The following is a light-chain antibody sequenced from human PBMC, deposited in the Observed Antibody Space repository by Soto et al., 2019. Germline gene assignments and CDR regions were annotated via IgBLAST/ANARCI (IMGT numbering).Light chain of an antibody. CDR2: AAS. J-gene: IGKJ4*01. CDR1: QSISSY. Sequence: DIQMTQSPSSLSASVGDRVTITCRASQSISSYLNWYQQKPGKAPKLLIYAASSLQSGVPSRFSGSGSGPDFTLTISSLQPEDFATYYCQQSYSTPLTFGGGPKVEIK. CDR3: QQSYSTPLT. V-gene: IGKV1-39*01.